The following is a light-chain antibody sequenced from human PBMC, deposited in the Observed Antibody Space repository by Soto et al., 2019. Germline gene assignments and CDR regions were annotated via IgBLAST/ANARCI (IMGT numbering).Light chain of an antibody. CDR3: NSYTTSSTLV. J-gene: IGLJ1*01. V-gene: IGLV2-14*03. Sequence: LTQPGSVYGCTGQSITISCTGTSSDVGSYKYVSWHQQHPGKAPKLMIYDVSNRPSGVSNRFSGSKSGNTASLTISGLRAEDEADYYCNSYTTSSTLVFGTGTRSPS. CDR2: DVS. CDR1: SSDVGSYKY.